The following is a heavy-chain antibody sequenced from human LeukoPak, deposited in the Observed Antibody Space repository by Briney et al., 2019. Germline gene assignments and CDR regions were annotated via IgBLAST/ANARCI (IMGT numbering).Heavy chain of an antibody. CDR3: ARFSAYYYGSGSYYYFDY. CDR1: GGSISTSIYY. CDR2: IYYSGST. Sequence: SETLSLTCTVSGGSISTSIYYWGWIRQPPGKGLEWIGNIYYSGSTYYNPSLKSRVTISVDTSKNQFSLRLSSVTAADTAVYYCARFSAYYYGSGSYYYFDYWGQGILVTVSS. J-gene: IGHJ4*02. D-gene: IGHD3-10*01. V-gene: IGHV4-39*01.